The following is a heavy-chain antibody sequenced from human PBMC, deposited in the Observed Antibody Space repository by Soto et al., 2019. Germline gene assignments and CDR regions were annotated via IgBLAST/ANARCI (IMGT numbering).Heavy chain of an antibody. Sequence: SLGLPCSASGFTFSSYAMHWVRQAPGKGLEWVAVISYDGSNKYYADSVKGRFTISRDNSKNTLYLQMNSLRAEDTAVYYCARDSQAFDYWGQGTLVTVSS. V-gene: IGHV3-30-3*01. CDR2: ISYDGSNK. CDR1: GFTFSSYA. J-gene: IGHJ4*02. CDR3: ARDSQAFDY.